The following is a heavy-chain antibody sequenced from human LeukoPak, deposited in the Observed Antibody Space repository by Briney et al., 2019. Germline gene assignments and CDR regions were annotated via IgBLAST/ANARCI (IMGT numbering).Heavy chain of an antibody. V-gene: IGHV4-34*01. CDR3: ARLYSSSWADFYYYYGMDV. CDR2: INHSGST. CDR1: GGSFSGYY. J-gene: IGHJ6*02. D-gene: IGHD6-13*01. Sequence: KTSETLSLTCAVYGGSFSGYYWSWIRQPPGKGLEWIGEINHSGSTNYNPSLKSRVTISVDTSKNQFSLKLSSVTAADTAVYYCARLYSSSWADFYYYYGMDVWGQGTTVTVSS.